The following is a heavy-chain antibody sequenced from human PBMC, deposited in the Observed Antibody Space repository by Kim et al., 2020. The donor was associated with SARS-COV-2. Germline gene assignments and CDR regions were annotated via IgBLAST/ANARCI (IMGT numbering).Heavy chain of an antibody. Sequence: SETLSLTCAVYGGSFSDYRWSWIRQSPGKGLEWIGEITDGGRTNYNPSLKSRANISVDSSKNQFHLKVSSVTAADTAVYYCARGKRDITLVVVVFFADSQHFDYWGRGPSVTVS. D-gene: IGHD2-15*01. CDR3: ARGKRDITLVVVVFFADSQHFDY. CDR2: ITDGGRT. V-gene: IGHV4-34*01. CDR1: GGSFSDYR. J-gene: IGHJ4*02.